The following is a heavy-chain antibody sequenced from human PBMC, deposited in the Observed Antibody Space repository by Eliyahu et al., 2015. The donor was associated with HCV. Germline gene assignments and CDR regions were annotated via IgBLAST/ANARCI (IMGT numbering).Heavy chain of an antibody. V-gene: IGHV4-59*01. CDR2: IYSNGDT. Sequence: VQLQESGPRLVKPSETLSLXCSVSGGSINKYFWSWFRQPPGKGLEWIGYIYSNGDTNYNPSLKSRVSISIDTSRTQFSLKLTSASAADTAVYYCAREGGYYEWGQGALVTVSS. J-gene: IGHJ1*01. CDR1: GGSINKYF. CDR3: AREGGYYE. D-gene: IGHD3-22*01.